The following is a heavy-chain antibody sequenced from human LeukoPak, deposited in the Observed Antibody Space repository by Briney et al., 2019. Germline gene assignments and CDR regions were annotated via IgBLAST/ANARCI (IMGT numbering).Heavy chain of an antibody. D-gene: IGHD3-22*01. CDR3: ARDYDSSGAFDY. Sequence: GGSLRLSCAASGFTFRSYTMTWVRQAPGKGLEWVSSISSTNNYIYYADSVKGRFTISRDNAKNSLYLQMNGLGAEDTAVYYCARDYDSSGAFDYWGRGTLVAVSS. CDR1: GFTFRSYT. CDR2: ISSTNNYI. J-gene: IGHJ4*02. V-gene: IGHV3-21*01.